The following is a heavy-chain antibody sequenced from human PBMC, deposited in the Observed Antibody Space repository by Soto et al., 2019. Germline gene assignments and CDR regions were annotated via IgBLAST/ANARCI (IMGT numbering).Heavy chain of an antibody. CDR3: AKPLGLLCRGYSCSLHS. Sequence: GASLRLSCAASGFTFSDYAMSWVRQAPGKGLDWVAIVSPGGGVTYYADSVKGRFTIFRDNFKNTLYLQMNSLTAEDTAVYYCAKPLGLLCRGYSCSLHSWGQGTLVTVSS. D-gene: IGHD2-15*01. CDR2: VSPGGGVT. J-gene: IGHJ4*02. V-gene: IGHV3-23*01. CDR1: GFTFSDYA.